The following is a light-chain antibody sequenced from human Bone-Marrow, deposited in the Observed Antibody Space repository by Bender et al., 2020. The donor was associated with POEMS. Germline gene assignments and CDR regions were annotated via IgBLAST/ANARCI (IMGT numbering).Light chain of an antibody. J-gene: IGLJ3*02. CDR2: DVS. Sequence: QSALTQPASVSGSPGQSVTISCAGTSSDVGGYNFVSWYQQHPGKAPKLMIYDVSKRPSGVPDRFSGSKSGNTASLTISGLQADDEADYYCYSHAGSYTWVFGGGTKLTVL. V-gene: IGLV2-11*01. CDR1: SSDVGGYNF. CDR3: YSHAGSYTWV.